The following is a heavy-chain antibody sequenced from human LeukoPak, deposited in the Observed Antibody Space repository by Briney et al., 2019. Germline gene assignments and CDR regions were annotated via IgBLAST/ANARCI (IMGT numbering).Heavy chain of an antibody. CDR1: GFTFSSYS. V-gene: IGHV3-21*01. J-gene: IGHJ4*02. CDR2: ISSSSSYI. CDR3: AKGWGSHVVVVAATLLYVDY. D-gene: IGHD2-15*01. Sequence: GGSLRLSCAASGFTFSSYSMNWVRQAPGKGLEWVSSISSSSSYIYYADSVKGRFTISRDNSKNTLYLQMNSLRAEDTAVYYCAKGWGSHVVVVAATLLYVDYWGQGTLVTVSS.